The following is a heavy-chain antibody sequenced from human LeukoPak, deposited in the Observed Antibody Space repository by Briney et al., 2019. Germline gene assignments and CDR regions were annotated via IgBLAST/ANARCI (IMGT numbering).Heavy chain of an antibody. CDR2: IKQDGSEK. J-gene: IGHJ4*02. V-gene: IGHV3-7*01. D-gene: IGHD3-9*01. Sequence: GGSLRPSCAASGFTFSSYWMSWVRQAPGKGLEWVANIKQDGSEKYYVDSVKGRFTISRDNAKNSLYLQMNSLRAEDTAVYYCARGQSYXILXGXXLFDYWGQGTXVTVSS. CDR3: ARGQSYXILXGXXLFDY. CDR1: GFTFSSYW.